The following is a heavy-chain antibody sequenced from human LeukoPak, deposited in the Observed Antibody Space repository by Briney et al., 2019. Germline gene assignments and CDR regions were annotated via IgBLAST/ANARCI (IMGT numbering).Heavy chain of an antibody. V-gene: IGHV3-66*01. D-gene: IGHD6-13*01. CDR1: GFTVSSNY. CDR2: IYSGGST. CDR3: ARAKIAAAAGTLWDY. Sequence: PGGSLRLSCAASGFTVSSNYMSWVRQAPGKGLEWVSVIYSGGSTYYADSVKGRFTISRDNSKNTLYLQMNSLRAEDTAVYYCARAKIAAAAGTLWDYWGQGTLVTVSS. J-gene: IGHJ4*02.